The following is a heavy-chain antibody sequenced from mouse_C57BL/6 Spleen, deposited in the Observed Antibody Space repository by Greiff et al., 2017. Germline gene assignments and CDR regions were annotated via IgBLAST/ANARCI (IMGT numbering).Heavy chain of an antibody. CDR1: GFTFSDYG. Sequence: EVQLVESGGGLVKPGGSLKLSCAASGFTFSDYGMHWVRQAPEKGLEWVAYISSGSSTIYYADTVKGRFTISRDNAKNTLFLQMTSLRCEDTAMYYCARDMVTTEFAYWGQGTLVTVSA. D-gene: IGHD2-2*01. CDR3: ARDMVTTEFAY. V-gene: IGHV5-17*01. J-gene: IGHJ3*01. CDR2: ISSGSSTI.